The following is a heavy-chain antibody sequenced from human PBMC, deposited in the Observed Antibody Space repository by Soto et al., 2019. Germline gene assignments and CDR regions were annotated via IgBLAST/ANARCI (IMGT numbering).Heavy chain of an antibody. J-gene: IGHJ5*02. Sequence: ETLSLTCTVSGGAVSGYYWSWIRQRPGKGLEWIGYIYYSGSTNYTPSHESRVTIAVDTSKNQFSLKLSSVTAADTAVYYCARGDSNYVYWFDPWGQGTLVTVSS. CDR3: ARGDSNYVYWFDP. V-gene: IGHV4-59*02. CDR1: GGAVSGYY. CDR2: IYYSGST. D-gene: IGHD4-4*01.